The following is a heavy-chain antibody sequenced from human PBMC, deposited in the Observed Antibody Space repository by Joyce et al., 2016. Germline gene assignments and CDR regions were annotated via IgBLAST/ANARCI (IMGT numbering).Heavy chain of an antibody. D-gene: IGHD3-22*01. CDR1: GATFSTSG. J-gene: IGHJ4*02. CDR3: ALGKNIFDGYGFDY. CDR2: IIPIFGAA. Sequence: QVQLVQSGTEVKKPGSSVKLSCKVSGATFSTSGISWVRQAPGRRLEWMGGIIPIFGAANYSQIFRDRVTITADRSANTAYIDLGGLRSADTALYYCALGKNIFDGYGFDYWGQGTLVTVSS. V-gene: IGHV1-69*06.